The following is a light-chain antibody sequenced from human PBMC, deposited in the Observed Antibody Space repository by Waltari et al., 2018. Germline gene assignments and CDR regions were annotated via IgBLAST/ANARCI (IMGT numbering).Light chain of an antibody. V-gene: IGKV2-28*01. CDR1: QSLLHSDGNTY. Sequence: DIVMTQSPLSLPVTPGEAASISCRSNQSLLHSDGNTYLDWYLQRPGQSPQLLIYWGSNRASGVPDRFSGSGSGTDFTLKINRVEADDVGIYYCMQGLQSPTFGGGTKVEIK. J-gene: IGKJ4*01. CDR2: WGS. CDR3: MQGLQSPT.